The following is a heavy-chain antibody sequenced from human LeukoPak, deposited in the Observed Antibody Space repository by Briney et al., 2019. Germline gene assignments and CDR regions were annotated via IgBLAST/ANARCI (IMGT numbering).Heavy chain of an antibody. CDR1: GGSISSYY. CDR2: IYYSGST. V-gene: IGHV4-59*01. D-gene: IGHD3-3*01. CDR3: AGGGTTYDFWSGYSPFYYYYYMDV. Sequence: SETLSLTCTVSGGSISSYYWSWIRQPPGKGLEWIGYIYYSGSTNYNPSLKSRVTISVDTSKNQFSLKLSSVTAADTAVYYCAGGGTTYDFWSGYSPFYYYYYMDVWGKGTTVTVSS. J-gene: IGHJ6*03.